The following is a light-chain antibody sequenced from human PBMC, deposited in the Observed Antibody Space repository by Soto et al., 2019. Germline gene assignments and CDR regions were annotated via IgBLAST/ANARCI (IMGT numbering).Light chain of an antibody. J-gene: IGKJ2*01. Sequence: EVVLTQSPGTLSLSPGERATLSCGASQSISRSYLAWYQQKPGQAPRLLIYGASIRATGIPDRFSGSGSGTDFTVTISRLEPEDFAVYYCQQYGSSPYTFGQGTKLEIK. CDR1: QSISRSY. CDR2: GAS. CDR3: QQYGSSPYT. V-gene: IGKV3-20*01.